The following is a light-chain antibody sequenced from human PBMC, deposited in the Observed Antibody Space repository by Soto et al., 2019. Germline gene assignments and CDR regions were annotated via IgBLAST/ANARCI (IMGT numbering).Light chain of an antibody. CDR3: QSYDNSPLAYV. CDR1: SSNIGAGFD. Sequence: QSVLTQPPSVSGAPGQRLTISCAGTSSNIGAGFDVHWYQQLPGTAPKLLIYANDDRPSGVPDRFSGSTSGTSASLAITGLQAEDAADYYCQSYDNSPLAYVFGGGTKLTVL. J-gene: IGLJ2*01. V-gene: IGLV1-40*01. CDR2: AND.